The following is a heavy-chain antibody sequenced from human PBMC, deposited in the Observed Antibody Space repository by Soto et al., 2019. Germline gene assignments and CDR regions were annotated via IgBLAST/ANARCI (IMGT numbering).Heavy chain of an antibody. CDR1: GGSFSGHY. CDR3: ARLVVTAGSVNGFAP. CDR2: IDHSGSS. V-gene: IGHV4-34*01. D-gene: IGHD2-15*01. J-gene: IGHJ5*02. Sequence: LSLTCAVYGGSFSGHYWTWIRQPPGKGLEWIGEIDHSGSSTYNSSLKSRVTISVDTSKTQFSLRLTSVTAAETAVYYCARLVVTAGSVNGFAPGGRGTWVPASP.